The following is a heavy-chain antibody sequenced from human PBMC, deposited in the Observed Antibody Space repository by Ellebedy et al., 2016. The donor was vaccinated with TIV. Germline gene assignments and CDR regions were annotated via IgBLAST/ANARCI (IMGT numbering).Heavy chain of an antibody. CDR2: ISSSSSTI. CDR3: ARDLSGLFDP. Sequence: GESLKISXEASGFTFSTYSMIWVRQAPGEGLEWLSYISSSSSTIYYADSVRGRFTISRDNTKNSLYLQMNNLRAEDTAVYFCARDLSGLFDPWGPGTMVTVSS. V-gene: IGHV3-48*04. CDR1: GFTFSTYS. J-gene: IGHJ5*02.